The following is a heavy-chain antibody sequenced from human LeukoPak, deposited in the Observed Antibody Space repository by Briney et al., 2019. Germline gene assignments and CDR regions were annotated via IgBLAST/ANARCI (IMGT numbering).Heavy chain of an antibody. CDR1: GGSISSGGYS. Sequence: PSQTLSLTCAVSGGSISSGGYSWSWIRQPPGKGLEWIGYIYHSGSTYYNPSLKSRVTISVDRSKNQFSLKLSSVTAADTAVYYCAGYCSSTSCYRYYGMDVWGQGTTVTVSS. CDR3: AGYCSSTSCYRYYGMDV. D-gene: IGHD2-2*02. CDR2: IYHSGST. V-gene: IGHV4-30-2*01. J-gene: IGHJ6*02.